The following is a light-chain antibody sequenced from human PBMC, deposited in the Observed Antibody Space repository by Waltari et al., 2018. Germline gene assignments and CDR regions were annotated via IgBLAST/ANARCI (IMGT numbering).Light chain of an antibody. V-gene: IGKV3-15*01. Sequence: ELVMTPSPATLSVSPGERATLYCRASQSVDSNFAWYWQKPGQPPRLLLYGASTRATGVPARFSGSGSGTEFTLTISSLQSADFAVYYCQQYYNWPYTFGQGTKLEIK. CDR2: GAS. CDR1: QSVDSN. CDR3: QQYYNWPYT. J-gene: IGKJ2*01.